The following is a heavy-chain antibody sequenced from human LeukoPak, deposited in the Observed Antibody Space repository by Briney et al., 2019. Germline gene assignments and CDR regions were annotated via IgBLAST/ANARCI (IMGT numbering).Heavy chain of an antibody. V-gene: IGHV4-61*08. CDR3: ARSSPNIVVVPAAQSAFDI. CDR2: IYYSGST. D-gene: IGHD2-2*01. CDR1: GGSISTGGYY. Sequence: PSQTLSLTCTVSGGSISTGGYYWSWIRQPPGKGLECIGYIYYSGSTNYNPSLKSQVTISVDTSKNQFSLKLSSVTAADTAVYYCARSSPNIVVVPAAQSAFDIWGQGTMVTVSS. J-gene: IGHJ3*02.